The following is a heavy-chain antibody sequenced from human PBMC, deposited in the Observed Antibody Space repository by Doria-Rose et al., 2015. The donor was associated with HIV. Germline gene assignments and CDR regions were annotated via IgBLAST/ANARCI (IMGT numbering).Heavy chain of an antibody. V-gene: IGHV4-30-2*01. CDR1: GGSISSGYS. CDR3: ARNYMATGAFDI. J-gene: IGHJ3*02. D-gene: IGHD5-12*01. Sequence: SGGSISSGYSWNWIRQPPGKGLEWIGYIYSSGSANYSPSLNSRVIISVDMSKNQFSLKLSSVTAADTAVYHCARNYMATGAFDIWGQGTMVTVSS. CDR2: IYSSGSA.